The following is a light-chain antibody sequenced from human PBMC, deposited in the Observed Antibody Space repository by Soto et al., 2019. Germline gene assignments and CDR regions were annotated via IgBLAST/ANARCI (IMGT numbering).Light chain of an antibody. CDR3: CSYAGSSTFAV. Sequence: QSALTQPASVSGSPGQSITISRTGTSSDVGSYNLVSWYQQHPGKAPKLMIYEVSKRPSGVSNRFSGSKSGNTASLTISGLQAEDEADYYCCSYAGSSTFAVFGGGTKLTVL. CDR2: EVS. CDR1: SSDVGSYNL. V-gene: IGLV2-23*02. J-gene: IGLJ2*01.